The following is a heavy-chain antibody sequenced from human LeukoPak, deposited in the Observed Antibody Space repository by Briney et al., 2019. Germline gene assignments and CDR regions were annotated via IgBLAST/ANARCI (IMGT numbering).Heavy chain of an antibody. CDR3: ARGSYDFWSGYYSNYYTYMDV. Sequence: ASVKVSCKASGYTFTSYGISWVRQAPGQGLEWMGWISAYNGNTNYAQKLQGRVTMTTDTSTSTAYMELRSLRSDDTAVYYCARGSYDFWSGYYSNYYTYMDVWGKGTTVTVSS. CDR1: GYTFTSYG. CDR2: ISAYNGNT. V-gene: IGHV1-18*01. J-gene: IGHJ6*03. D-gene: IGHD3-3*01.